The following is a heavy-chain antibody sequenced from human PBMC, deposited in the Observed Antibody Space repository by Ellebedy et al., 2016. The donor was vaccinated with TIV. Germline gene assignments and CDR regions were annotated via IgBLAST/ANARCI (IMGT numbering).Heavy chain of an antibody. V-gene: IGHV3-23*01. CDR1: GFTFSSYA. CDR3: ARDGYSGSYYYFDY. J-gene: IGHJ4*02. CDR2: IRGSGGST. D-gene: IGHD1-26*01. Sequence: GESLKISCAASGFTFSSYAMSWVRQAPGKGLEWVSTIRGSGGSTYYADSVKGRFTISRDNSKNTLYLQMNSLRAEDTAVYYCARDGYSGSYYYFDYWGQGTLVTVSS.